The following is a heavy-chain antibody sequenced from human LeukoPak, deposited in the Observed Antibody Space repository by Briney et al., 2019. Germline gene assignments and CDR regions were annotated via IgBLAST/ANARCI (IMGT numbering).Heavy chain of an antibody. CDR2: IKQDGSEK. Sequence: GGSLRLSCAASGFTFSSYWMSWVRQAPGKGLEWVANIKQDGSEKYYVDSVKGRFTMSRDNAKNSLYLQMNSLRAEDTAVYYCARVQWELRGVGSYFEYWGQGALVTVSS. V-gene: IGHV3-7*01. CDR1: GFTFSSYW. D-gene: IGHD1-26*01. J-gene: IGHJ4*02. CDR3: ARVQWELRGVGSYFEY.